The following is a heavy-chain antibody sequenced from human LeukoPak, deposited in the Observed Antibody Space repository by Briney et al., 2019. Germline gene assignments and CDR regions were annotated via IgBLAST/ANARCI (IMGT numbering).Heavy chain of an antibody. CDR2: ISSSGSTI. Sequence: GGSLRLSCAASGFTFSDYYMSWIRQAPGKGLEWVPYISSSGSTIYYADSVKGRFTISRDNAKNSLYLQMNSLRAEDTAVYYCARDRYCSGTSCYNYYYYMDVWGKGTTVTVSS. CDR1: GFTFSDYY. CDR3: ARDRYCSGTSCYNYYYYMDV. D-gene: IGHD2-2*02. V-gene: IGHV3-11*04. J-gene: IGHJ6*03.